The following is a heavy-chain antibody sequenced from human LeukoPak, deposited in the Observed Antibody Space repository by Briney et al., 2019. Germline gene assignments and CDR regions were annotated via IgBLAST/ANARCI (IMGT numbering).Heavy chain of an antibody. V-gene: IGHV3-23*01. D-gene: IGHD4-17*01. CDR1: GFTFSSYW. CDR3: AKKYGTSPPTFDY. Sequence: GGSLRLSCAASGFTFSSYWMSWVRQAPGKGLEWVSAITGSGGSTYYTDSVKGRFTISRDNSKNTLCLQMNSLRAEDTAIYYCAKKYGTSPPTFDYWGQGALVTVSS. J-gene: IGHJ4*02. CDR2: ITGSGGST.